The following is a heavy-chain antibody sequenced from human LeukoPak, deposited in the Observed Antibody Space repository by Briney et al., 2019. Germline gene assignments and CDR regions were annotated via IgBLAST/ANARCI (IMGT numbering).Heavy chain of an antibody. V-gene: IGHV4-34*01. J-gene: IGHJ6*03. CDR1: GGSFSGYY. D-gene: IGHD2-2*02. CDR3: ATGKKQGYCSSTSFYRAYYYYMDV. Sequence: PSETLSLTCAVYGGSFSGYYWSWIRQPPGKGLEWIGEINHSGSTNYNPSLKSRVTISVDTSKNQFSLKLSSVTAADTAVYYCATGKKQGYCSSTSFYRAYYYYMDVGGKGTTVTVSS. CDR2: INHSGST.